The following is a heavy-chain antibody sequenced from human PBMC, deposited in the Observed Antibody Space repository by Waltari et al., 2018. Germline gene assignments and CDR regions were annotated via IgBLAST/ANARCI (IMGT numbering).Heavy chain of an antibody. Sequence: QVQLVQSGAVLTKPGASVKVSCKASGYTFTSYARNWVRQAPGQGLVWMGRINPNSGGTNYAQKFEGRVTMTRDTSISTAYMELSRLRSDDTAVYYGAGEPGGGYHDYWGQGTLVTVSS. CDR2: INPNSGGT. CDR3: AGEPGGGYHDY. CDR1: GYTFTSYA. V-gene: IGHV1-2*06. J-gene: IGHJ4*02. D-gene: IGHD3-22*01.